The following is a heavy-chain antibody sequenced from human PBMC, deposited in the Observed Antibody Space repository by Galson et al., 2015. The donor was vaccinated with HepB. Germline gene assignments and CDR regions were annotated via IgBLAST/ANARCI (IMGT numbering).Heavy chain of an antibody. D-gene: IGHD3-10*01. Sequence: SLRLSCAASGFSLSSYNMNWVRQAPGKGLEWVAVISYDATNKYYADSVQGRFTISRDNSKNTLYLQMSSLRPEDAAVYYCARTWFGEFYFLDYWGQGTLVAVSS. CDR2: ISYDATNK. V-gene: IGHV3-30*03. CDR1: GFSLSSYN. CDR3: ARTWFGEFYFLDY. J-gene: IGHJ4*02.